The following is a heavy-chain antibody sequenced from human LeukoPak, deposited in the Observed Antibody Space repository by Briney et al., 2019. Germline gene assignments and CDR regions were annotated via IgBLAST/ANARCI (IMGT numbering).Heavy chain of an antibody. Sequence: SETLSLTCTVSGGSISSYYWSWIRQPPGKGLEWIGYIYYSGSTNYNPSLKSRVTISVDTSKNQFSLKLSSVTAADTAVYYCAGGSASSSFRWFDPWGQGTLVTVSS. CDR1: GGSISSYY. CDR2: IYYSGST. D-gene: IGHD6-13*01. V-gene: IGHV4-59*08. CDR3: AGGSASSSFRWFDP. J-gene: IGHJ5*02.